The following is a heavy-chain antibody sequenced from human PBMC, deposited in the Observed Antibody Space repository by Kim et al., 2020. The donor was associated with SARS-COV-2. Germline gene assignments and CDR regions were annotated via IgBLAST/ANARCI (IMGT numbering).Heavy chain of an antibody. D-gene: IGHD3-10*01. CDR3: ARNARNTMIRGAIFY. Sequence: ADFVRGRFTISRDTSNNTLYLQMTSLTTEDTAVYYCARNARNTMIRGAIFYWGQGTLVTVSS. V-gene: IGHV3-30*01. J-gene: IGHJ4*02.